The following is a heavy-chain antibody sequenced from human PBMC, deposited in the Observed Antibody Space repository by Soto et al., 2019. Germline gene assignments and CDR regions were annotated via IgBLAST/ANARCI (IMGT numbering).Heavy chain of an antibody. CDR1: GYSISSAYY. Sequence: SETLSLTCAVSGYSISSAYYWDWIRQPPGKGLEWIGSVFHSGSTYYNPSLNSRVTISVDSSKNQFSRKLSSGTAADTAVNYCARSLEYYGVDVWGQGTTVPVSS. V-gene: IGHV4-38-2*01. CDR3: ARSLEYYGVDV. J-gene: IGHJ6*02. D-gene: IGHD1-1*01. CDR2: VFHSGST.